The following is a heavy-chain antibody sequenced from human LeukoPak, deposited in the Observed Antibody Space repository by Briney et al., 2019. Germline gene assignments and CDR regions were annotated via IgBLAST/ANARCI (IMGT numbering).Heavy chain of an antibody. CDR3: ATYSSLNRREFQF. D-gene: IGHD3-22*01. J-gene: IGHJ1*01. CDR2: IKTDGSEK. CDR1: GFTFSSYW. V-gene: IGHV3-7*01. Sequence: GGALRLSCAASGFTFSSYWMSWVRQAPGKGLEWVANIKTDGSEKYYVDSVKGRFTISRDNAKNSLYLQMNSLRAEDTAVYYCATYSSLNRREFQFWGQGTLLTVSS.